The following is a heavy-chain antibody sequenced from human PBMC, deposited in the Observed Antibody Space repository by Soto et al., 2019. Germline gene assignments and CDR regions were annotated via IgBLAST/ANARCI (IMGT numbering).Heavy chain of an antibody. V-gene: IGHV3-66*01. D-gene: IGHD4-17*01. Sequence: GGSLRLSCAASGFTVSNFWMHWVRQDPGKGLEWVSVIYTGGSTYYADSVKGRFTISRDNSKNTLYLQMNSLRAEDTAVYYCARDYGGSGRFDYWGQGTLVTVSS. CDR2: IYTGGST. CDR3: ARDYGGSGRFDY. J-gene: IGHJ4*02. CDR1: GFTVSNFW.